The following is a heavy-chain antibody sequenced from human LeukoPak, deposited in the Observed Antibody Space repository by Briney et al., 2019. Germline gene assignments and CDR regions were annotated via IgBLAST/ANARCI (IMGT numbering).Heavy chain of an antibody. Sequence: ASVKVSCKASGYTFSNYGISWVRQAPGQGLEWMGWISAYNGNTNYAQKFQGRVTMTRDTSISTAYMELSRLRSDDTAVYYCARDFDYWGQGTLVTVSS. CDR3: ARDFDY. CDR2: ISAYNGNT. V-gene: IGHV1-18*01. CDR1: GYTFSNYG. J-gene: IGHJ4*02.